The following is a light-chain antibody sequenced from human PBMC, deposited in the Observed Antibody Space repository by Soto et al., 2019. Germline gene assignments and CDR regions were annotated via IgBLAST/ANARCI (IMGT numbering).Light chain of an antibody. CDR2: AVS. CDR3: CSYTVSGTYV. V-gene: IGLV2-14*01. Sequence: QSALTQPASVSGSAGQSITISCTGNSNDVGGYNYVSWYQQHPCKAPKPMIYAVSNRPSGVSNRLSGSKYGNTATLTISGLQAEDEADYYCCSYTVSGTYVFGTGTKVTVL. J-gene: IGLJ1*01. CDR1: SNDVGGYNY.